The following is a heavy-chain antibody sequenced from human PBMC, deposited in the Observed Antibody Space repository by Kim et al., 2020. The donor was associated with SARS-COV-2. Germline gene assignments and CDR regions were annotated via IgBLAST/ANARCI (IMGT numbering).Heavy chain of an antibody. CDR2: IKSKTDGGTT. V-gene: IGHV3-15*01. J-gene: IGHJ5*02. D-gene: IGHD5-12*01. CDR3: TTPLVATIKNGFDP. Sequence: GGSLRLSCAASGFTFSNAWMSWVRQAPGKGLEWVGRIKSKTDGGTTDYAAPVKGRFTISRDDSKNTLYLQMNSLKTEDTAVYYCTTPLVATIKNGFDPWGQGTLVTVSS. CDR1: GFTFSNAW.